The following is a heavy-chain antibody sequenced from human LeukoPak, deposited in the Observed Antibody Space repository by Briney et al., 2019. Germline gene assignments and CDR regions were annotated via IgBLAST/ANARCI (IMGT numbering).Heavy chain of an antibody. V-gene: IGHV1-69*04. CDR1: GGTFSSYA. Sequence: ASVKVSCKASGGTFSSYAISWVRQAPGQGLEWMGRIIPILGIANYAQKFQGRVTITADKSTSTAYMELSSLGSEDTAVYYCARGVAVAVDAFDIWGQGTMVTVSS. CDR2: IIPILGIA. J-gene: IGHJ3*02. CDR3: ARGVAVAVDAFDI. D-gene: IGHD6-19*01.